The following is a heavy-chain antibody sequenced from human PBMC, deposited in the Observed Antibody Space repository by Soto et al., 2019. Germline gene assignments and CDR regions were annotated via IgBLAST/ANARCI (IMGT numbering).Heavy chain of an antibody. Sequence: QVQLVQSGAEVKKPGASVKVSCKASGYTFNSYGISWVRQAPGQGLEWMGWISAYNDNTNYAQNLQGRVTMTTDTSTSTADMELRSLRSYDTAGYYYARESPPADYWGQGALVTVSS. CDR2: ISAYNDNT. J-gene: IGHJ4*02. CDR3: ARESPPADY. CDR1: GYTFNSYG. V-gene: IGHV1-18*01.